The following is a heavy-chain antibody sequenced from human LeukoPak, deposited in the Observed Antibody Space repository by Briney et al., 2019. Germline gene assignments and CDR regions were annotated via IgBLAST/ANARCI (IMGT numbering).Heavy chain of an antibody. V-gene: IGHV4-59*12. CDR3: ASRRYYYGPHDGGY. D-gene: IGHD3-10*01. CDR2: IYYSGST. CDR1: GGSISSYY. J-gene: IGHJ4*02. Sequence: PSETLSLTCTVSGGSISSYYWSWIRQPPGKGLEWIGYIYYSGSTNYNPSLKSRVTISVDTSKNQLSLKLSSVTAADTAVYYCASRRYYYGPHDGGYWGQGTLVTVSS.